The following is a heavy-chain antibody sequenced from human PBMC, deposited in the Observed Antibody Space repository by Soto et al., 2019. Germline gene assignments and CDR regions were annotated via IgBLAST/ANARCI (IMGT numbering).Heavy chain of an antibody. D-gene: IGHD4-17*01. J-gene: IGHJ6*02. CDR2: IYYSGST. Sequence: SETLSLTCTVSGGSISSGDYYWSWIRQPPGKGLEWIGYIYYSGSTYYNPSLKSRITISVDTSKNQFSLKLSSVTTADTAVYYCARDRGYGDYGYYGMDVWGQGTTVTVSS. V-gene: IGHV4-30-4*01. CDR1: GGSISSGDYY. CDR3: ARDRGYGDYGYYGMDV.